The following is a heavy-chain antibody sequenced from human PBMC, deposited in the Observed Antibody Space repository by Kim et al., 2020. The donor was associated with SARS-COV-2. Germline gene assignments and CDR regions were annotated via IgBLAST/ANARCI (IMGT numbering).Heavy chain of an antibody. CDR3: ARVISGSSVDH. J-gene: IGHJ4*02. Sequence: GSNKYYAESVKGRFTISRDNSKNTLYLQMSSLRAEDTAVYYCARVISGSSVDHWGQGTLVTVSS. V-gene: IGHV3-30*03. D-gene: IGHD1-26*01. CDR2: GSNK.